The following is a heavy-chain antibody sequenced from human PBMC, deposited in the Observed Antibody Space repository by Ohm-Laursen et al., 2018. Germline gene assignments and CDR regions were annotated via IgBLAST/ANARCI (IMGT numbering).Heavy chain of an antibody. Sequence: SLRLSCTASGFTFSIYGIHWVRQAPGKGLEWVAVMWANGRDKYYADSVKGRFTISRDNAKNTLYLQMNSLRAEDTAVYYCARSGEFDYWGQGTLVTVSS. V-gene: IGHV3-33*01. CDR3: ARSGEFDY. CDR2: MWANGRDK. J-gene: IGHJ4*02. CDR1: GFTFSIYG.